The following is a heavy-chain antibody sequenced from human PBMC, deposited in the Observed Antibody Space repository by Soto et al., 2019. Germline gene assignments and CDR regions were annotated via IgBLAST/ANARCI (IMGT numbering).Heavy chain of an antibody. V-gene: IGHV3-30-3*01. CDR2: TASDGNK. J-gene: IGHJ1*01. D-gene: IGHD6-25*01. CDR1: GFTFNNYV. CDR3: AREEESSGYAGTFRH. Sequence: QVQLVESGGDVVQPGRSLRLSCAVSGFTFNNYVIHWVRQAPGKGLEWVAVTASDGNKIYADSVKDRFTISRDSPNNKVNLEMNSLRSEDTAVYYCAREEESSGYAGTFRHWGQGTLVTVSP.